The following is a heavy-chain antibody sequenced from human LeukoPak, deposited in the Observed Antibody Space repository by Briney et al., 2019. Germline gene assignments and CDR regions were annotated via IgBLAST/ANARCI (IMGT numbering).Heavy chain of an antibody. V-gene: IGHV4-59*01. Sequence: PSETLSLTCTVSGGSISSYYWSWIRQPPGKGLEWIGYIYYSGSTNYNPSLQSRVTISVDTSKNQYSLKLSSVTAADTAVYYCAIGAARPASSRCDYWGQGTLVTVPS. CDR3: AIGAARPASSRCDY. CDR2: IYYSGST. CDR1: GGSISSYY. D-gene: IGHD6-6*01. J-gene: IGHJ4*02.